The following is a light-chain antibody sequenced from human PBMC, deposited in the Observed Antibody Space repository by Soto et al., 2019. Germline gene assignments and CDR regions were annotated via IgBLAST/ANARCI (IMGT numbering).Light chain of an antibody. J-gene: IGKJ4*01. V-gene: IGKV3-11*01. CDR1: QSVSSY. CDR3: QQRSNWPLT. CDR2: DAS. Sequence: EIVLTQSPATLSLSPGERATLSCRASQSVSSYLAWYQQKPGQAPRLLIYDASNRATGIPARFSGSGSGTDFTLTIGSREPEDFAVYFCQQRSNWPLTFVGGTKVEIK.